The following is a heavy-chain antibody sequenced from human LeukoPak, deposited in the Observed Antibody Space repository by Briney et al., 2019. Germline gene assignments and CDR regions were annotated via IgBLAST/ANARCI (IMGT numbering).Heavy chain of an antibody. CDR2: MNSDGSST. D-gene: IGHD6-13*01. V-gene: IGHV3-74*01. CDR1: GFTFTNYW. Sequence: PGGSLRLSCAASGFTFTNYWMHWVRQAPGKGLVWVSRMNSDGSSTTYADSVKGRFTISRDNAKNTLYLQMNGLRAEDTAVYYCAREAAAVGAWYFDLWGRGTLVTVSS. J-gene: IGHJ2*01. CDR3: AREAAAVGAWYFDL.